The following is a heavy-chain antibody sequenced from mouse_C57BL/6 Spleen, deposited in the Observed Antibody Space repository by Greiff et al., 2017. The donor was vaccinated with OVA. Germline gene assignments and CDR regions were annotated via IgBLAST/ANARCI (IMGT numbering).Heavy chain of an antibody. CDR2: INPNNGGT. V-gene: IGHV1-26*01. CDR1: GYTFTDYY. CDR3: ARRDHYYGYFDV. J-gene: IGHJ1*03. D-gene: IGHD1-2*01. Sequence: EVQLQQSGPELVKPGASVKISCKASGYTFTDYYMNWVKQSHGKSLEWIGDINPNNGGTSYNQKFKGKATLTVDKSSSTAYMELRSLTSEDSAVYYCARRDHYYGYFDVWGTGTTVTVSS.